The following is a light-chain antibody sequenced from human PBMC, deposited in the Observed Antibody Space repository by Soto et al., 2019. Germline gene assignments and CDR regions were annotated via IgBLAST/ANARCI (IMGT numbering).Light chain of an antibody. V-gene: IGLV2-14*01. CDR3: SSYTSSSTLAV. CDR1: SSDVGGYNY. J-gene: IGLJ2*01. CDR2: DVN. Sequence: QSALTQPASVSGSPGQSITISCTGTSSDVGGYNYVSWYQQDPGKAPKLMIYDVNNRPSGVSNRFSGSKSGNTASLTISGLQAEDEAYYYCSSYTSSSTLAVFGGWTKLTVL.